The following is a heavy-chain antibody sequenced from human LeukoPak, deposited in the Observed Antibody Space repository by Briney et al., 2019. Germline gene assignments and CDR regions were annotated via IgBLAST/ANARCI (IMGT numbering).Heavy chain of an antibody. D-gene: IGHD4-17*01. Sequence: GGSLRLSCAASIFSFSTFGFHWVRQAPGKGLEWVAFIPYDGSDKCYADSVKGRFTVSRDNSKNTLYLHMNSMRVEDTAVYYCAKCLGDYGDFRLGFWGRGTLVTVSS. V-gene: IGHV3-30*02. CDR2: IPYDGSDK. CDR1: IFSFSTFG. J-gene: IGHJ4*02. CDR3: AKCLGDYGDFRLGF.